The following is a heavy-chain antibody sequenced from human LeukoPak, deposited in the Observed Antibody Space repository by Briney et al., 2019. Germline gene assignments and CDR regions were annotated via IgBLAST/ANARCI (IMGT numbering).Heavy chain of an antibody. Sequence: PGGSLRLSCAASGFTFSSYSMNWVRQAPGKGREWVSSISSSSSYIYYADSVKGRFTNSRDNAKNSPYLQMNSLRAEDTAVYYCAREARPVDYWGQGTLVTVSS. V-gene: IGHV3-21*01. J-gene: IGHJ4*02. D-gene: IGHD1-14*01. CDR1: GFTFSSYS. CDR2: ISSSSSYI. CDR3: AREARPVDY.